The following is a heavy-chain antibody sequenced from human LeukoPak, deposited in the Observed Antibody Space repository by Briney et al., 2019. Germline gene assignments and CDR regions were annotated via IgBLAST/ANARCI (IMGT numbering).Heavy chain of an antibody. V-gene: IGHV4-59*01. CDR1: GGSISSYY. D-gene: IGHD4-17*01. Sequence: SETLSLTCTVSGGSISSYYWSWIRQPPGKGLEWIGYIYYSGSTNYNPSLKSRVTISVDTSKNQFSLKLSSVTAADTAVYYCARGWDYGDYSGSYYFVYWGQGTLVTVSS. CDR3: ARGWDYGDYSGSYYFVY. J-gene: IGHJ4*02. CDR2: IYYSGST.